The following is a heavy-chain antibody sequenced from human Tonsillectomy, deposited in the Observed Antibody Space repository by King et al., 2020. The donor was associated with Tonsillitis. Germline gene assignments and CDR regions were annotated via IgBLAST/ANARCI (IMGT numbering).Heavy chain of an antibody. CDR2: XSYDRSNK. V-gene: IGHV3-30*18. CDR1: GFSFTSYG. J-gene: IGHJ6*02. CDR3: ANXXVGXXRXXYYXGXXX. D-gene: IGHD1-26*01. Sequence: VQLVXSGGGVVQPGRSLRLSCTASGFSFTSYGMHWVRQAPGXGLEXVAVXSYDRSNKYYADXVTGRFTXSRDNSKNTLYLQMNSLRAEDTAVYYCANXXVGXXRXXYYXGXXXWXXXXXVTXSS.